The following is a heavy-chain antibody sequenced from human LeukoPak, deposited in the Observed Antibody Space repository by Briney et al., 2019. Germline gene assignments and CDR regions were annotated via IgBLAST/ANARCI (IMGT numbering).Heavy chain of an antibody. CDR3: ARDKVEGPTLFDY. CDR1: GFTFSTYW. V-gene: IGHV3-7*01. CDR2: IKQDGSEI. Sequence: GGSLRLSCATSGFTFSTYWMSWVRQVPGKGLEGVANIKQDGSEIYYVDSVKGRFTISRDNAKNSLFLQMNNLRAEDTAIYYCARDKVEGPTLFDYWGQGTLVTVSS. J-gene: IGHJ4*02. D-gene: IGHD2-15*01.